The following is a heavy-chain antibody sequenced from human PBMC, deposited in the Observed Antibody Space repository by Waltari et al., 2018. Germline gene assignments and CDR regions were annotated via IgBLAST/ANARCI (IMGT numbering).Heavy chain of an antibody. D-gene: IGHD6-13*01. V-gene: IGHV4-38-2*01. CDR2: IYHSGST. CDR1: GYSIRSGYY. Sequence: QVQLQESGPGLVKPSETLSLTCAVSGYSIRSGYYWGWIRQPPGKGLEWIGSIYHSGSTYYNPSLKSRVTRSVDTSKNQFSLKLSSVTAADTAVYYCARLRETYSSIRGGFDPWGQGTLVTVSS. J-gene: IGHJ5*02. CDR3: ARLRETYSSIRGGFDP.